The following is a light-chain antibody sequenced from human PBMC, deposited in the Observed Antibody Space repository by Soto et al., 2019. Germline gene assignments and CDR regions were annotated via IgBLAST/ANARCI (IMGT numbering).Light chain of an antibody. CDR3: QQSFSTLLY. CDR2: GAS. Sequence: DIQVTQSPPSLSSFVGDRVTITCRTSQSISGYLNWYQQKPGKAPKLLISGASTLQSGVPSRFIGRGSGTDLTLAISSLQPEDVATYYCQQSFSTLLYFGGGTKVDI. J-gene: IGKJ4*01. V-gene: IGKV1-39*01. CDR1: QSISGY.